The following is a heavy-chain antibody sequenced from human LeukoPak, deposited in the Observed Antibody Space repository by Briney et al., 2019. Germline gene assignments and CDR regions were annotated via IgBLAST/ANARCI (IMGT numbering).Heavy chain of an antibody. Sequence: GGSLRLSCAASGFTFDDYAMRWVRQAPGKGLEWVSLISGDGGSTYYADSVKGRFTISRDNSKNSLYLQMNSLITEDTALYYCAKDTMVRGNYFDYWGQGTLVTVSS. CDR3: AKDTMVRGNYFDY. D-gene: IGHD3-10*01. CDR1: GFTFDDYA. V-gene: IGHV3-43*02. J-gene: IGHJ4*02. CDR2: ISGDGGST.